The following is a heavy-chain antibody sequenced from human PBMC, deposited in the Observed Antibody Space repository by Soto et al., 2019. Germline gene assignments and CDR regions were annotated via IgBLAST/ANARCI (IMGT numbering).Heavy chain of an antibody. CDR2: IWYDGSNK. CDR3: ARGVDSSSWPDY. D-gene: IGHD6-13*01. V-gene: IGHV3-33*01. Sequence: QVLLVESGGGVVQPGRSLRLSCAASGFTFSSYGMHWVRQAPGKGLEWVAVIWYDGSNKYYADSVKGRFTISRDNSKNPLYLQMTSLRAEDTAVYYCARGVDSSSWPDYWGQGTLVTVSS. J-gene: IGHJ4*02. CDR1: GFTFSSYG.